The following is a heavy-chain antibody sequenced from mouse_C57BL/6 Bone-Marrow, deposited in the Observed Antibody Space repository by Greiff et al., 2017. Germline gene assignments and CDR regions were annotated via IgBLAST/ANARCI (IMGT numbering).Heavy chain of an antibody. Sequence: QVQLQQPGAELVMPGASVKLSCKASGYTFTSYWMHWVKQRPGQGLEWIGEIDPSDSYTNYNQKFKGKSTLPVDKSSSTAYMQLSSLTSADSAVYYCAKLGPHPWFAYWGQGTLVTVSA. J-gene: IGHJ3*01. CDR1: GYTFTSYW. V-gene: IGHV1-69*01. D-gene: IGHD4-1*01. CDR3: AKLGPHPWFAY. CDR2: IDPSDSYT.